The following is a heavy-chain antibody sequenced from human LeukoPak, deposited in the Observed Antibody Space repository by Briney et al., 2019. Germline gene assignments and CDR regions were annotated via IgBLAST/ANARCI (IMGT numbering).Heavy chain of an antibody. J-gene: IGHJ3*02. CDR1: GGSISSYY. D-gene: IGHD3-10*01. CDR3: ARRRQRHPRGAAKDDAFDI. V-gene: IGHV4-4*07. Sequence: SETLSLTCTVSGGSISSYYWSWIRQPAGKGLEWIGRIYTSGSTNYNPSLKSRVTMSVDTSKNQFSLKLSSVTAADTAVYYCARRRQRHPRGAAKDDAFDIWGQGTMVTVSS. CDR2: IYTSGST.